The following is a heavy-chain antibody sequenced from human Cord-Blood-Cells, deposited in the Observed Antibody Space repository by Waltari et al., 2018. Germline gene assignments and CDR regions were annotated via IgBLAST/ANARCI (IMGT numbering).Heavy chain of an antibody. Sequence: EVQLVQSGAEVKKPGATVKISCNDSGYTFTDYYMHCVQQAPVKGLEWMGLVDPEDGETIYAEKFQGRVTITADTSTDTAYMELSSLRSEDTAVYYCATEGANYYGSGSYAFDIWGQGTMVTVSS. V-gene: IGHV1-69-2*01. J-gene: IGHJ3*02. CDR1: GYTFTDYY. D-gene: IGHD3-10*01. CDR2: VDPEDGET. CDR3: ATEGANYYGSGSYAFDI.